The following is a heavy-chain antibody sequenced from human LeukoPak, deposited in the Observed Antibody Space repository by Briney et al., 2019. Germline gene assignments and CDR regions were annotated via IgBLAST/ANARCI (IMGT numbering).Heavy chain of an antibody. CDR1: GYTFTSYD. CDR2: MNPNSGNT. D-gene: IGHD6-13*01. V-gene: IGHV1-8*01. J-gene: IGHJ4*02. CDR3: AKGGRSSWFLVEEFDY. Sequence: ASVKVSCKASGYTFTSYDINWVRRATGQGLEWMGWMNPNSGNTGYAQKFQGRVTMTRNTSISTAYMELSSLRSEDTAVYYCAKGGRSSWFLVEEFDYWGQGTPVIVSS.